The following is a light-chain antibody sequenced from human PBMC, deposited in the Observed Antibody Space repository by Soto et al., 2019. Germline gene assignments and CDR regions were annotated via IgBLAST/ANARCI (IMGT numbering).Light chain of an antibody. CDR2: DVS. J-gene: IGLJ2*01. CDR1: SSDVGGYNF. V-gene: IGLV2-14*03. Sequence: QSALTQPASVSGSPGQSITISCTGTSSDVGGYNFVSWYQHHPAKAPKLMFYDVSNRPSGVSNRFSGSKSGNTASLTISGLQAEDEAHYYCSSFTSSDTLVVFGGGTKLTVL. CDR3: SSFTSSDTLVV.